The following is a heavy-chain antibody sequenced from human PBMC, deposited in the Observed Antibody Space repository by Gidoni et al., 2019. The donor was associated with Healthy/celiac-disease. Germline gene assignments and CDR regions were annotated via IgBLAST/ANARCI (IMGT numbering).Heavy chain of an antibody. Sequence: QVQLVQSRAEVKKPGASVKVSCKASGYTFTSYAMHWVRQAPGQRLEWMGWINAGNGNTKYSQKFQGRVTITRDTSASTAYMELSSLRSEDTAVYYCARDGYYGSGVNWFDPWGQGTLVTVSS. CDR2: INAGNGNT. CDR3: ARDGYYGSGVNWFDP. D-gene: IGHD3-10*01. CDR1: GYTFTSYA. V-gene: IGHV1-3*01. J-gene: IGHJ5*02.